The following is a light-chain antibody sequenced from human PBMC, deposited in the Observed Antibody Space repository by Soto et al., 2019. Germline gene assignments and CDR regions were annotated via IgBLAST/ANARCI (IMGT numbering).Light chain of an antibody. Sequence: EIVLTQSPATLSVSPGERVILSCRASRSVGNNLAWYQQKVGQAPRLLISGSSTRATGFPARFSGSGSGTDFTLIISSLQSEDFAVYYCQQYNDWPITFGQGTRLEVK. V-gene: IGKV3-15*01. J-gene: IGKJ5*01. CDR1: RSVGNN. CDR3: QQYNDWPIT. CDR2: GSS.